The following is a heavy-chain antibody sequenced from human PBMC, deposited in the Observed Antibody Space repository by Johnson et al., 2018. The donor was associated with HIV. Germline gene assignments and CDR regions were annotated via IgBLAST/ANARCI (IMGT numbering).Heavy chain of an antibody. V-gene: IGHV3-9*01. D-gene: IGHD6-19*01. CDR2: ISWNSGSI. CDR3: AKDKGQQWLAYAFDI. CDR1: GFTFDDYA. Sequence: EVQLVESGGGLVQPGRSLRLSCAASGFTFDDYAMHWVRQAPGKGLEWVSGISWNSGSIGYADSVKGRFTISRDNAKNSLYLQMNSLRAEDTALYYCAKDKGQQWLAYAFDIWGQGTMVTVSS. J-gene: IGHJ3*02.